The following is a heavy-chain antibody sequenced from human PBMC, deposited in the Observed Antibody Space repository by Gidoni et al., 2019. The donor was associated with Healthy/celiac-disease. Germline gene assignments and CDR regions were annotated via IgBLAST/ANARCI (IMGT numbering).Heavy chain of an antibody. D-gene: IGHD3-10*01. V-gene: IGHV3-33*01. Sequence: QVQLVESGGGVVQPGRSLRLSSAASGVTFSSYGMHWVRQAPGKGLEWVAVLWYDGSNKYYADSVKGRFTISRDNSKNTLYLQMNSLRAEDTAVYYCARELITMVRGHLDYWGQGTLVTVSS. CDR3: ARELITMVRGHLDY. CDR2: LWYDGSNK. CDR1: GVTFSSYG. J-gene: IGHJ4*02.